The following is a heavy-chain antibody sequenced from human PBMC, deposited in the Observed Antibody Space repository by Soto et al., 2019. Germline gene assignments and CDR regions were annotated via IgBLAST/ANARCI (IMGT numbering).Heavy chain of an antibody. D-gene: IGHD2-2*01. CDR1: GYIFSNFG. Sequence: QIQLVQSGPEVRKPGASVKVSCKASGYIFSNFGISWVRQAPGQGLEWMGWISGYNDNTNYAQKSEDRVRMTTDISTSTAYMELTTLRSEDTAVYYCAKDASSWFYYYYGMDVWGQGTTVTVS. V-gene: IGHV1-18*01. CDR2: ISGYNDNT. J-gene: IGHJ6*02. CDR3: AKDASSWFYYYYGMDV.